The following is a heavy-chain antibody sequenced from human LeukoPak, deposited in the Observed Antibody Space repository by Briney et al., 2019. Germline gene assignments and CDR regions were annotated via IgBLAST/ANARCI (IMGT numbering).Heavy chain of an antibody. D-gene: IGHD3-22*01. CDR3: ARRGFYDTSGYLFDH. J-gene: IGHJ4*02. V-gene: IGHV3-64*01. CDR2: ISSNGGST. CDR1: GFTFSSYA. Sequence: GGSLRLSCAASGFTFSSYAMHWVRQAPGKGLEYVSAISSNGGSTYYANSVKGRFTISRDNSKNTLYLQMGSLRAEDTALYYCARRGFYDTSGYLFDHWGQGTLVTVSS.